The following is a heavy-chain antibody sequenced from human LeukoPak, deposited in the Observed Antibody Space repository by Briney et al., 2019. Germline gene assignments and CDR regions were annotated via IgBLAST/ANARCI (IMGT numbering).Heavy chain of an antibody. V-gene: IGHV1-2*02. D-gene: IGHD3-22*01. J-gene: IGHJ4*02. Sequence: ASVKVSCKASGYTFTGYYMHWVRQAPGQGLEWMGWINPKSGGTNYAQTFQGRVTMTRDTSISTAYMGLSRLRSDDTAVYYCARDKTYYDSSGYYHYWGQGTLVTVSS. CDR1: GYTFTGYY. CDR3: ARDKTYYDSSGYYHY. CDR2: INPKSGGT.